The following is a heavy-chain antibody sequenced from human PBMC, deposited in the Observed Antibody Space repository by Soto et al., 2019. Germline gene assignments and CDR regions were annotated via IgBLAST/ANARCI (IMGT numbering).Heavy chain of an antibody. CDR2: IYWDDDK. CDR3: AHRPSYCSGGSCYSGFDY. D-gene: IGHD2-15*01. J-gene: IGHJ4*02. CDR1: GFSLSTSGVG. V-gene: IGHV2-5*02. Sequence: QITLKESGPTLVKPTQPLTLTCTFSGFSLSTSGVGVGWIRQPPGKALEWLALIYWDDDKRYSPSLKSRLTITKDTSNTQVVLTMTNMDPVDTATYYCAHRPSYCSGGSCYSGFDYWGQGTLVTVSS.